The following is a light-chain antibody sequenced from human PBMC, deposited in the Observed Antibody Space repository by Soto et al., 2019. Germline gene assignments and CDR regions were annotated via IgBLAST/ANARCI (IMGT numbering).Light chain of an antibody. CDR1: SSDVGGYNY. V-gene: IGLV2-14*01. CDR3: SSYTSSRTLYV. Sequence: QSALTQPASVSGSPGQSITISCTGTSSDVGGYNYVSWYQQHPGKAPKLMIYEVSNRPSGVSNRFSGSKSGNTASLTISGLQAEDEADYYCSSYTSSRTLYVFGTGTKVPS. J-gene: IGLJ1*01. CDR2: EVS.